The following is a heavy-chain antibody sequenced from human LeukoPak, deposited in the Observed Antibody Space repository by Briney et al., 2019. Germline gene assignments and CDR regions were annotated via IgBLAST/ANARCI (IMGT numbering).Heavy chain of an antibody. Sequence: GGSLRLSCAASGFTFSSYAMNWVRQAPGKGLEWVSAISGSGGSTYYADSVKGRFTISRDNSKNTLYLQMNSLRAEDTAVYYCAKALKRYGDADYWGQGTLVTVSS. CDR3: AKALKRYGDADY. V-gene: IGHV3-23*01. CDR1: GFTFSSYA. J-gene: IGHJ4*02. CDR2: ISGSGGST. D-gene: IGHD4-17*01.